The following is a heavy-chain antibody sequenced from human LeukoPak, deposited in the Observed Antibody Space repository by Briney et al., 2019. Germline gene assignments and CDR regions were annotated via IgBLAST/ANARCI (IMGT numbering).Heavy chain of an antibody. CDR2: IKHDGSEK. J-gene: IGHJ4*02. V-gene: IGHV3-7*05. CDR1: GFTFSDYW. Sequence: GVSLRLSCAASGFTFSDYWMTWVRQAPGKGLEWVANIKHDGSEKYYVDSVKGRFTISRDNAKNSLYLQMNSLRADDTAVYYCARGLWEGSYWGQGTLVAVSS. D-gene: IGHD1-26*01. CDR3: ARGLWEGSY.